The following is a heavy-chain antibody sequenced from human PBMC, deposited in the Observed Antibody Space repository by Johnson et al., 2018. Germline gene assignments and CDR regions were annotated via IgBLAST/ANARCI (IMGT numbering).Heavy chain of an antibody. Sequence: QVQLQESGPGLLRPSETLSLTCTVSGDSLSRHYWSWIPQPAGKGLEWIGRIYKSGSVDYHSSLKSRVPMSVDPSHNQFSLKLSSLTAAATAVYYCARELGPRGRWTPGDFWGQGKLVTVFS. CDR3: ARELGPRGRWTPGDF. D-gene: IGHD3-16*01. V-gene: IGHV4-4*07. J-gene: IGHJ1*01. CDR2: IYKSGSV. CDR1: GDSLSRHY.